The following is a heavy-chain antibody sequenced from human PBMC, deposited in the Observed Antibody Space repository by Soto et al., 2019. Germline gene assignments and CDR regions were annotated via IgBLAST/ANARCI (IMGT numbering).Heavy chain of an antibody. V-gene: IGHV3-53*02. CDR2: IYNGGGT. J-gene: IGHJ4*02. Sequence: EVQLVETGGGLIQPGGSLRLCCAASGFTVSGNYMSWVRQAPGKGLEWVSVIYNGGGTYYADSVKGRFTISRDNSKNILYLQMNSLRAEDTAVYYCASTRGSSYDYWGQGTLVTVSS. CDR3: ASTRGSSYDY. CDR1: GFTVSGNY. D-gene: IGHD6-6*01.